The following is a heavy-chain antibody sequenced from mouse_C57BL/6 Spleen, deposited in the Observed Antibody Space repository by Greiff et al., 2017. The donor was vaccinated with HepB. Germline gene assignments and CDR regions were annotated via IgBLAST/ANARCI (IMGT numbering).Heavy chain of an antibody. J-gene: IGHJ1*03. CDR1: GYAFSSYW. CDR3: AREGIHYYGSSYEYFDV. CDR2: IYPGDGDT. Sequence: QVQLKQSGAELVKPGASVKISCKASGYAFSSYWMNWVKQRPGKGLEWIGQIYPGDGDTNYNGKFKGKATLTADKSSSTAYMQLSSLTSEDSAVYFCAREGIHYYGSSYEYFDVWGTGTTVTVSS. V-gene: IGHV1-80*01. D-gene: IGHD1-1*01.